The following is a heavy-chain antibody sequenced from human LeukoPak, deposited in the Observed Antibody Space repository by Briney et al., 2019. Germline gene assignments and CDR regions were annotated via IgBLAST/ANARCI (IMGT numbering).Heavy chain of an antibody. Sequence: SETLSLTCTVSGGSISSYYWSWIRQPAGKGLEWIGRIYTSGSTNYNPSLKSRVTMSVDTSKNQFSLKLSSVTAADTAVYYCAREPMVGDESAFDIWGQGTMVTVSS. CDR3: AREPMVGDESAFDI. V-gene: IGHV4-4*07. CDR1: GGSISSYY. J-gene: IGHJ3*02. CDR2: IYTSGST. D-gene: IGHD2-21*02.